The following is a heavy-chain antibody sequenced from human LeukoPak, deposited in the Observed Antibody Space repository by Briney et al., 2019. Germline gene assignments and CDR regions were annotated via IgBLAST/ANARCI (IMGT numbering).Heavy chain of an antibody. CDR3: ATALGDFWSGYTLYYFDY. V-gene: IGHV1-8*03. D-gene: IGHD3-3*01. CDR2: MNPNSGNT. CDR1: GYTFTSYD. Sequence: SVKVSCKASGYTFTSYDINWVRQATGQGLEWMGWMNPNSGNTGYAQKFQGRVTITRNTSISTAYMELSSLRSEDTAVYYCATALGDFWSGYTLYYFDYWGQGTLVTVSS. J-gene: IGHJ4*02.